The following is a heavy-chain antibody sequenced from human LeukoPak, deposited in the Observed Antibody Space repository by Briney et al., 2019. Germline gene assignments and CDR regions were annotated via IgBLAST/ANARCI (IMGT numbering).Heavy chain of an antibody. CDR1: GFTFSSYA. CDR3: ARPLYYYDSSGLFDY. CDR2: XXYDGSNK. D-gene: IGHD3-22*01. J-gene: IGHJ4*02. V-gene: IGHV3-30-3*01. Sequence: GGSLRLSCAASGFTFSSYAMHWVRQAPGKGXXXXXXXXYDGSNKYYADSVKGRFTISRDNSKNTLYLQMNSLRAEDTAVYYCARPLYYYDSSGLFDYWGQGTLVTVSS.